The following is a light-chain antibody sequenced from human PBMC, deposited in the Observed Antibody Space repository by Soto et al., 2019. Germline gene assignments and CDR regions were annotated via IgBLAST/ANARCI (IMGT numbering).Light chain of an antibody. V-gene: IGKV3-20*01. J-gene: IGKJ5*01. CDR1: QSVSSY. Sequence: EIVLTQSPATLSLSPGERATLSCRAIQSVSSYLAWYQQKPGQAPRLLIYGASSRATGIPDRFSGSGSGTDCTLTISRLEPEDFAVYYCQLYSRSPRQITFGQGTRLEIK. CDR2: GAS. CDR3: QLYSRSPRQIT.